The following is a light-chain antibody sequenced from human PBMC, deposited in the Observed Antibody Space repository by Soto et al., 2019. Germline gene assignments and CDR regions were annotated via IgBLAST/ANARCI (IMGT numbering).Light chain of an antibody. V-gene: IGKV3-11*01. CDR2: DTS. CDR1: QIMSSY. Sequence: IVLTQSPATLSLSPGERATLSCRASQIMSSYLAWYQQKPGQAPRLIIYDTSNRATGIPARFSGSGSGTAFTLPNSSLEPEDFAVYYCQQRSQQRNNGLLTFGGGTKVEIK. CDR3: QQRSQQRNNGLLT. J-gene: IGKJ4*01.